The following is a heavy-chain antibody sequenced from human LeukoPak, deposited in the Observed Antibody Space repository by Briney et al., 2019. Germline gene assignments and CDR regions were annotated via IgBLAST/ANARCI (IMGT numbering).Heavy chain of an antibody. CDR1: GFTFSSYA. J-gene: IGHJ4*02. V-gene: IGHV3-21*01. CDR3: TRTLQSVRDGYKSFDS. Sequence: GGSLRLSCAASGFTFSSYAMSWVRQVPGKGLEWVSSISSSSSFIYYADSVKGRFTISRDNAKNSLFLQMNSLRAGDTAVYYCTRTLQSVRDGYKSFDSWGQGTLVTVSS. CDR2: ISSSSSFI. D-gene: IGHD5-24*01.